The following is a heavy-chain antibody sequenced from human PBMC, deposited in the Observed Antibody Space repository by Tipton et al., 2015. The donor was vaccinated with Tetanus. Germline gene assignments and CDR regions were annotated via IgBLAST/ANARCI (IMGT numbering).Heavy chain of an antibody. D-gene: IGHD1-26*01. CDR3: ARGLPREPFYFDY. CDR1: GASARSTKYY. J-gene: IGHJ4*02. Sequence: TLSLTCIVSGASARSTKYYWSWIRQPPGKGLEWIGYIYYTERTSYTPSLDGRVSISVDTSKNQFFLRLTSVTAADTAVYYCARGLPREPFYFDYWGQGKQVTVSS. CDR2: IYYTERT. V-gene: IGHV4-31*03.